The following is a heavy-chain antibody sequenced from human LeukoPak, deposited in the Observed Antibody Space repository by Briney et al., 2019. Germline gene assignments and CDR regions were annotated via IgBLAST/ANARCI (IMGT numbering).Heavy chain of an antibody. CDR3: AIPYSSSRPFDY. CDR2: ISGSGGST. J-gene: IGHJ4*02. D-gene: IGHD6-13*01. V-gene: IGHV3-23*01. CDR1: GFTFSSYG. Sequence: GRSLRLSCAASGFTFSSYGMHWVRQAPGKGLEWVSAISGSGGSTYYADSVKGRFTISRDNSKNTLYLQMNSLRAEDTAVYYCAIPYSSSRPFDYWGQGTLVTVSS.